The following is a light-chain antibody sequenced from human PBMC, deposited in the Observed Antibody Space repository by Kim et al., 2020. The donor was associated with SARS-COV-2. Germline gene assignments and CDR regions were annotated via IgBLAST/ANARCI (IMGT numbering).Light chain of an antibody. CDR2: EAN. CDR1: DTDSGNYNC. J-gene: IGLJ2*01. Sequence: PGQSVTISCTGTDTDSGNYNCVSCYQQRQGKAPKLMIYEANRRPSGFPDRFSGSKSGNTASLTVSGLQAEDEADYYCSSYAGSNTVFGGGTQLTVL. V-gene: IGLV2-8*01. CDR3: SSYAGSNTV.